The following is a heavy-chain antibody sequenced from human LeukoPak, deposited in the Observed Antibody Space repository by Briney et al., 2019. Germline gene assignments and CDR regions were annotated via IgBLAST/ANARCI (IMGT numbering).Heavy chain of an antibody. D-gene: IGHD1-26*01. CDR3: AKDRFAGATRYYFDY. V-gene: IGHV3-30*18. J-gene: IGHJ4*02. Sequence: GRSLRLSCAASGFTFSSYGMHWVRQAPGKGLEWVAVISYDGSNKYYADSVKGRFTIPRDNSKNTVYLQMNSLRAEDTAVYYCAKDRFAGATRYYFDYWGQGTLVTVSS. CDR1: GFTFSSYG. CDR2: ISYDGSNK.